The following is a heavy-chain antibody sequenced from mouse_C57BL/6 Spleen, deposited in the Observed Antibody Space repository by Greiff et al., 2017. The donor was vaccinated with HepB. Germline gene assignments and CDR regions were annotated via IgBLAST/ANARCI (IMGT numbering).Heavy chain of an antibody. CDR1: GYTFTDYY. V-gene: IGHV1-19*01. CDR2: INPYNGGT. D-gene: IGHD2-4*01. J-gene: IGHJ2*01. CDR3: ASLGNDYGY. Sequence: VQLQQSGPVLVKPGASVKMSCKASGYTFTDYYMNWVKQSHGKSLEWIGVINPYNGGTSYNQKFKGKATLTVDKSSSTAYMERNSLTSEDSAVYYCASLGNDYGYWGQGTTLTVSS.